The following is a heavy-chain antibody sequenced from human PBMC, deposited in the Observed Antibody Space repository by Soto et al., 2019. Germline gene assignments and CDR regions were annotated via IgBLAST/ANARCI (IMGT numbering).Heavy chain of an antibody. J-gene: IGHJ4*02. V-gene: IGHV2-70*04. CDR3: AREGGYPTYYFDY. Sequence: SGPTLVNPTRTRTLTCTFSGFSLRYSGLRVSWIRQPPGKALEWLARIDWDDEKFYNTYLKTRLTISKDTSKNQVVLTMTNMDPADTATYYCAREGGYPTYYFDYWGQGTLVTVSS. CDR2: IDWDDEK. D-gene: IGHD3-22*01. CDR1: GFSLRYSGLR.